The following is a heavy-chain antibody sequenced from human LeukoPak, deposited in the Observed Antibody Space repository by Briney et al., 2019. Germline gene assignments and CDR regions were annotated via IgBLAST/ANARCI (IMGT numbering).Heavy chain of an antibody. D-gene: IGHD5-12*01. V-gene: IGHV3-11*01. Sequence: GGSLRLSCAASGFTFSDYYMSWIRQAPGKGLEWISYITNSGSTIYYADSVKGRFTISRDNAKNSLYLQMNSLRAEDTAVYYCARDRGIVATKTGYYFDYRGQGTLVTVSS. CDR3: ARDRGIVATKTGYYFDY. CDR2: ITNSGSTI. J-gene: IGHJ4*02. CDR1: GFTFSDYY.